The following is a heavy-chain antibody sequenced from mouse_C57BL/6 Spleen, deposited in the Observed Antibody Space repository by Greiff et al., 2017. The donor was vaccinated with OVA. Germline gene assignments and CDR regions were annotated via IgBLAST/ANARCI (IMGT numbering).Heavy chain of an antibody. Sequence: QVQLKQPGAELVKPGASVTLSCKASGYTFTSYWMHWVKQRPGQGLEWIGMIHPNSGSTNYNEKFKSKATLTVDKTYSKAYMQLSSLTSEDSAVYYCASAVYYGSRGGYFDVWGTGTTVTVSS. D-gene: IGHD1-1*01. CDR2: IHPNSGST. V-gene: IGHV1-64*01. CDR1: GYTFTSYW. CDR3: ASAVYYGSRGGYFDV. J-gene: IGHJ1*03.